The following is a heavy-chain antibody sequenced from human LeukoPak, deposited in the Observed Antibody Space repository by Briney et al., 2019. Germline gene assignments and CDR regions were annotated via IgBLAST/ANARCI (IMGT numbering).Heavy chain of an antibody. J-gene: IGHJ4*02. V-gene: IGHV3-23*01. CDR2: ISGSGGST. Sequence: GGSLRLSCAASGFTFSTYAMNWVRQAPGKGLEWVSAISGSGGSTYYADSVKGRFTISRDNSKNTLYLQMNSLRAGDTAVYYCAKAGITGTTIDYWGQGTLVTVSS. CDR1: GFTFSTYA. D-gene: IGHD1-7*01. CDR3: AKAGITGTTIDY.